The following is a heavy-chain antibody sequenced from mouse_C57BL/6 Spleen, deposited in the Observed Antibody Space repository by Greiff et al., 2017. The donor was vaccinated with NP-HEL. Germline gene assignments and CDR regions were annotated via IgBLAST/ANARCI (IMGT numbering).Heavy chain of an antibody. Sequence: VQLKESGPELVKPGASVKMSCKASGYTFTDYNMHWVKQSHGKSLEWIGYINPNNGGTSYNQKFKGKATLTVNKSSSTAYMELRSLTSEDSAVYYCARPTGTRGYFDVWGTGTTVTVSS. CDR2: INPNNGGT. CDR3: ARPTGTRGYFDV. CDR1: GYTFTDYN. V-gene: IGHV1-22*01. J-gene: IGHJ1*03. D-gene: IGHD4-1*02.